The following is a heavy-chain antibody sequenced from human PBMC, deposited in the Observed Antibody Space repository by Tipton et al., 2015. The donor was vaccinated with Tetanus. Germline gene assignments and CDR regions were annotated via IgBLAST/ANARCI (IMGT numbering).Heavy chain of an antibody. V-gene: IGHV4-31*03. CDR2: IYYTAHN. D-gene: IGHD6-6*01. CDR1: GASINAGGYL. Sequence: TLSLTCTVSGASINAGGYLWTWVRQQPGKGLEWIGNIYYTAHNSYNPSLDSRVSISVDTSKNQFSLNLSSVTAADTAVYYCARDQGGGRVVRLNWLDPWGQGTLVTVSS. J-gene: IGHJ5*02. CDR3: ARDQGGGRVVRLNWLDP.